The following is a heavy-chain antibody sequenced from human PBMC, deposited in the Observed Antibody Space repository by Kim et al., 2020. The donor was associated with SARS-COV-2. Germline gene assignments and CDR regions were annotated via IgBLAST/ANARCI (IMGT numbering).Heavy chain of an antibody. CDR3: ARVAYSSGWYGLDY. J-gene: IGHJ4*02. CDR1: GGSISSYY. D-gene: IGHD6-19*01. V-gene: IGHV4-59*13. Sequence: SETLSLTCTVSGGSISSYYWSWIRQPPGKGLEWIGYIYYSGSTNYNPSLKSRVTISVDTSKNQFSLKLSSVTAADTAVYYCARVAYSSGWYGLDYWGQGTLVTVSS. CDR2: IYYSGST.